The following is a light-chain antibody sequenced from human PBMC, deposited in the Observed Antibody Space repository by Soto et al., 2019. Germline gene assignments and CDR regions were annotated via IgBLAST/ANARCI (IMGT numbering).Light chain of an antibody. J-gene: IGKJ1*01. CDR2: GAS. CDR3: HQYNNLWT. Sequence: EIVMTQSPATLSVSPGERVTLSCRASQSVSSRLAWYQQKPGQSPRLLIYGASTRAPGLPARFSGSGSGTEFTLTISSLQSEDFGVYYCHQYNNLWTFGQGTKVDIK. CDR1: QSVSSR. V-gene: IGKV3-15*01.